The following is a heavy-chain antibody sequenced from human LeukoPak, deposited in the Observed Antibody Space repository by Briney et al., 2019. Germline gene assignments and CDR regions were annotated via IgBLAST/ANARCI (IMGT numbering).Heavy chain of an antibody. D-gene: IGHD3-16*01. V-gene: IGHV3-23*01. Sequence: GGSLRLSCAASGFTFSNYAMSWVRQVPGKGLEWVSTIIGSGGSAYYADSVNGRFTISRDNSKNTLYLQMNTLRAEDTAVYYCAKDRDDYVWGSYLGAFDIWGQGTMVTVSS. CDR3: AKDRDDYVWGSYLGAFDI. J-gene: IGHJ3*02. CDR2: IIGSGGSA. CDR1: GFTFSNYA.